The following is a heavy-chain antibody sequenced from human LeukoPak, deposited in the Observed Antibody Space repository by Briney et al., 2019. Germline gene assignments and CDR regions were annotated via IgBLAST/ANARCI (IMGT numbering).Heavy chain of an antibody. CDR1: GESIKNPDFY. CDR2: AHYTGSA. Sequence: SETLSLTCTVSGESIKNPDFYWSWIRLRPGRGLEWIGNAHYTGSAYYNPSLNNRATISVDTSRSQFSLRLTSVSDADTAIYYCARDLWRWGQGTRVIVSS. V-gene: IGHV4-31*03. J-gene: IGHJ1*01. CDR3: ARDLWR.